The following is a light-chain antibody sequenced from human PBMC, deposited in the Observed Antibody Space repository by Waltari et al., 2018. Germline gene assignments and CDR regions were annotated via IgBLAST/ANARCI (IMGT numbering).Light chain of an antibody. CDR2: YSR. Sequence: QSVLTQPPSASGAPGQSVTISCSGSSSNIGSNYVYWYQQFPGTAPKLLIYYSRNRPSGVPDRFSGAKSGTSASLAITGLRSEDEADYYCAAWDDSLNSVLFGGGTRLTAL. V-gene: IGLV1-47*02. CDR3: AAWDDSLNSVL. J-gene: IGLJ2*01. CDR1: SSNIGSNY.